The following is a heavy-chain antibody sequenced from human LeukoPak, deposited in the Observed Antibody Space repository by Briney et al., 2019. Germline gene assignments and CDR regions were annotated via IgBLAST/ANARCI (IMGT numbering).Heavy chain of an antibody. Sequence: GGSLRLSCSASGFIVSDNYMSWVRKAPGQGLEWVSVIYSGGSTYYADSVKGRFTISRDNAKNSLYLQMNSLRAEDTGVYYCARDPPDYWGQGILVTVSS. CDR3: ARDPPDY. CDR1: GFIVSDNY. CDR2: IYSGGST. V-gene: IGHV3-53*01. J-gene: IGHJ4*02.